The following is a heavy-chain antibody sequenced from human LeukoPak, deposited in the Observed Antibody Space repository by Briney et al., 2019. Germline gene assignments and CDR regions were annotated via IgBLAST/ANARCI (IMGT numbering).Heavy chain of an antibody. Sequence: GGSLRLSCAASGFTLTDYNMHWVRQAPGRGLECVANINQGGSEIHYMESVKGRFIISRDDARNALSLQMSGLRAEDTAVYYCARGSGWLIDYWGQGILVTVSS. CDR2: INQGGSEI. V-gene: IGHV3-7*01. CDR3: ARGSGWLIDY. CDR1: GFTLTDYN. J-gene: IGHJ4*02. D-gene: IGHD6-19*01.